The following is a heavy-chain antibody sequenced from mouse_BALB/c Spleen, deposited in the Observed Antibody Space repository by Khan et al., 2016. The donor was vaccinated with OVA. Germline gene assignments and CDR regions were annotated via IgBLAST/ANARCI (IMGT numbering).Heavy chain of an antibody. Sequence: QMQLQQPGPGLVAPSQSLSITCTVSGFSLTGYGVNWVRQPPGKGLEWLGMIWGDGSTDYNSALKSRLNLSKDNSKSQVFLKMNSLQTDDTARYYCARAYYGNYREAMDYWGHGTSVTVSS. CDR2: IWGDGST. D-gene: IGHD2-10*01. J-gene: IGHJ4*01. V-gene: IGHV2-6-7*01. CDR3: ARAYYGNYREAMDY. CDR1: GFSLTGYG.